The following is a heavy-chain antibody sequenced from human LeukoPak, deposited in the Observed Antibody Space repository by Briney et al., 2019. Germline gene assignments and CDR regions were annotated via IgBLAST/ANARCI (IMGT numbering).Heavy chain of an antibody. CDR2: IYISGST. CDR3: AKWKWGSDPYILLYYFDY. CDR1: GGSISSGSYY. Sequence: SSETLSLTCTVSGGSISSGSYYWSWIRQPAGKGLEWIGRIYISGSTNYNPSLKSRVTISVDTSKNQFSLKVSSVTAADTAIYYCAKWKWGSDPYILLYYFDYWGQGTLVTVSS. D-gene: IGHD1-26*01. J-gene: IGHJ4*02. V-gene: IGHV4-61*02.